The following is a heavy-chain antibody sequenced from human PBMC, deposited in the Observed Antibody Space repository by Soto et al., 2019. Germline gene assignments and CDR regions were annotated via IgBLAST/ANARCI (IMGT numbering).Heavy chain of an antibody. V-gene: IGHV3-21*01. J-gene: IGHJ6*03. Sequence: GGSLRLSCAAPGFTFSSYSMNWVRQAPGKGLEWVSSISSSSSYIYYADSVKGRFTISRDNAKNSLYLQMNSLRAEDTAVYYCARDGVVVPAAPTYYYYYMDVWGKGTTVTVSS. CDR1: GFTFSSYS. CDR3: ARDGVVVPAAPTYYYYYMDV. D-gene: IGHD2-2*01. CDR2: ISSSSSYI.